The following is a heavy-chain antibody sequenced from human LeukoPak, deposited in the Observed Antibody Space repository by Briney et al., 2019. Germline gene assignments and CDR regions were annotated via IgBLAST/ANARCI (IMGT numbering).Heavy chain of an antibody. Sequence: GGSLRLSCAASGFTFSSYSMNWVRQAPGKGLEWVSSISSSSSYIYYADSVKGRFTISRDNAKNSLYLQMNSLRAEDTAVYYCASAADNYYDSSGYREAFDIWGQGTMVTVSS. CDR2: ISSSSSYI. J-gene: IGHJ3*02. V-gene: IGHV3-21*01. CDR3: ASAADNYYDSSGYREAFDI. D-gene: IGHD3-22*01. CDR1: GFTFSSYS.